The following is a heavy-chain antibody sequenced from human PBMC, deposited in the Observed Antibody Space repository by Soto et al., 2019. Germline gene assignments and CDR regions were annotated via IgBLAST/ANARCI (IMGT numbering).Heavy chain of an antibody. CDR2: LSGSGETT. D-gene: IGHD2-2*01. V-gene: IGHV3-23*01. J-gene: IGHJ6*02. CDR3: AKSSRQLPPEVPYSYCYGLDA. Sequence: EVQLLESGGGLVLPGESRRLSCAASGFSYNNYAMNWVRQAPGKGLEWVSSLSGSGETTYYADSVAGRFTISRDNSRNTLFLQMNSLSADDTAIYSCAKSSRQLPPEVPYSYCYGLDALGQGTKVIVSS. CDR1: GFSYNNYA.